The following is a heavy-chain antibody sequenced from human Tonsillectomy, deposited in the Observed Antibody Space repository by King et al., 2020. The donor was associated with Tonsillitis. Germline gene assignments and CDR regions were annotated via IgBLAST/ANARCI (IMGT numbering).Heavy chain of an antibody. V-gene: IGHV4-34*01. CDR1: GGSFSGYY. CDR2: INHSGST. Sequence: VQLQQWGAGLLKPLETLSLTCAVYGGSFSGYYWSWIRQPPGKGLEWIGEINHSGSTNYNPSLKSRVTISVDTSKNQFSLKLSSVTAADTAVYYCATNDCGGDCYSVSPDYYYYMDVWGKGTTVTVSS. CDR3: ATNDCGGDCYSVSPDYYYYMDV. J-gene: IGHJ6*03. D-gene: IGHD2-21*02.